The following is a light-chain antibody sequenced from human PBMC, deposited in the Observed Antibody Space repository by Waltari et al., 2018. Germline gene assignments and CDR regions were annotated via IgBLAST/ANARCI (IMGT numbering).Light chain of an antibody. Sequence: QSALTQSASVSGSPGPSITISCPGTSSDIGAYNYVSWYQQHPGKAPKLMPHDVSKRPSGVSNRFSGSKSGNTASLTISGLQAEDEADYYCSSYTSSNTWVFGGGNKLTVL. CDR3: SSYTSSNTWV. CDR1: SSDIGAYNY. CDR2: DVS. V-gene: IGLV2-14*01. J-gene: IGLJ3*02.